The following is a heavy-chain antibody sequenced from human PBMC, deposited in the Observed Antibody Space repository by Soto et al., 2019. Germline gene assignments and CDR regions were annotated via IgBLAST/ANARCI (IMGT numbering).Heavy chain of an antibody. CDR2: ISSSSSYI. V-gene: IGHV3-21*01. D-gene: IGHD3-22*01. CDR3: ARDVLGHYYDSSGYYPYGY. J-gene: IGHJ4*02. Sequence: EVQLVESGGGLVKPGGSLRLSCAASGFTFSSYSMNWVRQAPGKGLEWVSSISSSSSYIYYAGSVKGRFTISRDNAKNSLYLQMNSLRAEDTAVYYCARDVLGHYYDSSGYYPYGYWGQGTLVTVSS. CDR1: GFTFSSYS.